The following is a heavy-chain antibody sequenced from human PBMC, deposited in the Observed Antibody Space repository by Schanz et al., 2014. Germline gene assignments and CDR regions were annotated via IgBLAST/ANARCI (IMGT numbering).Heavy chain of an antibody. J-gene: IGHJ4*02. Sequence: EVQLAESGGGLVQPGGSLRLSCAASGFTFSSHWMHWVRQDPGKGLVWVARINSVGSNTDYADSVKGRFTISRDNSKNTVYLQMNSLRPGDTAVYYCARESSNDIVLVPGAVFDHWGQGILVTVSS. CDR1: GFTFSSHW. CDR3: ARESSNDIVLVPGAVFDH. CDR2: INSVGSNT. V-gene: IGHV3-74*01. D-gene: IGHD2-2*01.